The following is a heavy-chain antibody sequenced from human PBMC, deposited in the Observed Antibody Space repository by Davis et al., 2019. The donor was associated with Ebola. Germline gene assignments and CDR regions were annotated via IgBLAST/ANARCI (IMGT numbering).Heavy chain of an antibody. D-gene: IGHD3-3*01. CDR1: GFTFSGYV. V-gene: IGHV3-23*01. Sequence: GESLKISCAASGFTFSGYVMTWVRQAPGKGLEWLSGISNNGVTTHYADSVKGRFTISRDNSKNTLFLQMDSLRAEDTAVYYCAKGQRVKILRFLEWYVDVWGKGTTVTVSS. CDR2: ISNNGVTT. CDR3: AKGQRVKILRFLEWYVDV. J-gene: IGHJ6*03.